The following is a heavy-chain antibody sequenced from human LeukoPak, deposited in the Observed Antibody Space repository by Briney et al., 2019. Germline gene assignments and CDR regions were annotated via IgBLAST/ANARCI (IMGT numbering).Heavy chain of an antibody. CDR1: GYTFTSYG. V-gene: IGHV1-18*01. J-gene: IGHJ6*03. Sequence: ASVKVSCKASGYTFTSYGICWVRQAPGQGLEWMGWISAYNGKTNYAQKFQGRVTMTTDTSTSKAYMELRSLRSEDTAVYYCARRGGKNYGDYVLYYYYMDVWGTGTTVTVSS. D-gene: IGHD4-17*01. CDR2: ISAYNGKT. CDR3: ARRGGKNYGDYVLYYYYMDV.